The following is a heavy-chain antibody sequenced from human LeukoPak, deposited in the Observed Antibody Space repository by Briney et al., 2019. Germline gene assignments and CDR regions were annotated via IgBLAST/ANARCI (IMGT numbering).Heavy chain of an antibody. D-gene: IGHD4-4*01. J-gene: IGHJ4*02. CDR3: AREVTSRSNYFDY. CDR2: INHSGST. CDR1: GGSFSGYY. V-gene: IGHV4-34*01. Sequence: SETLSLTCAVYGGSFSGYYWSWIRQPPGKGLEWTGEINHSGSTNYNPSLKSRVTISVDTSKNQFSLKLSSVTGADTAVYYCAREVTSRSNYFDYWGQGTLVTVSS.